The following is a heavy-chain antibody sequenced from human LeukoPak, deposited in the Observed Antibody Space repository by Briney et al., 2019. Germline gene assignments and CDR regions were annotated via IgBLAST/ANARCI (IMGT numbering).Heavy chain of an antibody. CDR1: GGSISSSSYY. V-gene: IGHV4-39*01. J-gene: IGHJ6*03. CDR3: ARHSSGRSYYYYYMDV. D-gene: IGHD3-10*01. CDR2: IYYSGST. Sequence: SETLSLTCTVSGGSISSSSYYWGWIRQPPGKGLEWIGSIYYSGSTYYNPSLKSRVTISVDTSKNQFSLKLSSVTAADTAVYYCARHSSGRSYYYYYMDVWGKGTTVTVSS.